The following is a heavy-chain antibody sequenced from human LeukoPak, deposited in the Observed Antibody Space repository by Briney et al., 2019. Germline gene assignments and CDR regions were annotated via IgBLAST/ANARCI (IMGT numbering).Heavy chain of an antibody. J-gene: IGHJ5*02. Sequence: KPSETLSLTCTVSGGSISSYYWSWIRQPPGKGLEWIGYIYYSGSTNYNPSLKSRVTISVDTSKNQYSLKPSSVTAADTAVYYCARGEFSYYYDSSGYSPFDPWGQGTLVTVSS. CDR2: IYYSGST. V-gene: IGHV4-59*01. CDR1: GGSISSYY. D-gene: IGHD3-22*01. CDR3: ARGEFSYYYDSSGYSPFDP.